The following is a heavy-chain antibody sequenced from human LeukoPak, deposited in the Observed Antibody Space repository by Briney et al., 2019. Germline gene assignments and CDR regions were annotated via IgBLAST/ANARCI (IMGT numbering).Heavy chain of an antibody. CDR3: ARPSGSYRAEYFQH. CDR2: IYYSGRT. Sequence: PSETLSLTRTVSGDSISSTSYYWGWIRQPPGKGLEWIGTIYYSGRTYYNPSLKSRVTIIVDTAKNQVSLKLSSVTAADTAVYCCARPSGSYRAEYFQHWGQGTLVTVSS. D-gene: IGHD1-26*01. V-gene: IGHV4-39*01. J-gene: IGHJ1*01. CDR1: GDSISSTSYY.